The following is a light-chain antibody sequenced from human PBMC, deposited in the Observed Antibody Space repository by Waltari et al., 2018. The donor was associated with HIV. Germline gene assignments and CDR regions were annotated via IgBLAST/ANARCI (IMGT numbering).Light chain of an antibody. Sequence: QSVLTQPPSVSEAPRQRVTLSCSGSSSNIGNNAVNWYQQPPGKAPKLLIYYDDLLPSGVSDRFSGSKSGTSASLAISGLQSEDEADYYCAAAWDDSLNGPVFGGGTKLTVL. CDR1: SSNIGNNA. CDR3: AAAWDDSLNGPV. J-gene: IGLJ2*01. V-gene: IGLV1-36*01. CDR2: YDD.